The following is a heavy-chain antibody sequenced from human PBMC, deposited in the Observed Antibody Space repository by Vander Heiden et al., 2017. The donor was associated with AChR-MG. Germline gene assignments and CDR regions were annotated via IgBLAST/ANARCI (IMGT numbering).Heavy chain of an antibody. J-gene: IGHJ6*02. V-gene: IGHV1-3*01. Sequence: QVQLVQSGAEVKKPGASVKGSCRASGYTFTSYAMHWVRQAPGQRLEWMGWINDGNGNTKYSQKFQGRVTITRDTSASTAYMELSSLRSEDTAVYYCARFGVGATSYYYYGMDVWGQGTTVTVSS. CDR1: GYTFTSYA. D-gene: IGHD1-26*01. CDR2: INDGNGNT. CDR3: ARFGVGATSYYYYGMDV.